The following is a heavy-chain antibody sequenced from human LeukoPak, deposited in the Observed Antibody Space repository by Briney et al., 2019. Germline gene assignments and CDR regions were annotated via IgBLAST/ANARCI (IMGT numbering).Heavy chain of an antibody. CDR3: ARGASYVWGSYRYGDYFQH. D-gene: IGHD3-16*02. Sequence: SQTLSLTCTVAGGSISRGGYYWSWIRQRRGKGLEWIGYIYYSGSTYYNPSLKRRVTISVDTSKNKSFMKLSSVTAADTAVYYCARGASYVWGSYRYGDYFQHWGQGTLVTVSS. CDR1: GGSISRGGYY. V-gene: IGHV4-31*03. CDR2: IYYSGST. J-gene: IGHJ1*01.